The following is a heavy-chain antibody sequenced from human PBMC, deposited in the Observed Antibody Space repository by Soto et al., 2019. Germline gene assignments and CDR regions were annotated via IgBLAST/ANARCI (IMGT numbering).Heavy chain of an antibody. CDR2: IIPILGIA. CDR1: GGTFSSYT. V-gene: IGHV1-69*02. CDR3: ARAYFPTTVTYNHDDFDI. J-gene: IGHJ3*02. D-gene: IGHD4-17*01. Sequence: QVQLVQSGAEVKKPGSSVKVSCKASGGTFSSYTISWVRQAPGQGLEWMGRIIPILGIANYAQKFQGRVTITADKSTSTAYMELSSLRSEDTAVYYCARAYFPTTVTYNHDDFDIWGQGTMVTVSS.